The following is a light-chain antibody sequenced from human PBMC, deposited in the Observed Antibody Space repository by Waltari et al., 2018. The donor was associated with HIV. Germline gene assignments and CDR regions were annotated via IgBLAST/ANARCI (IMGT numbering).Light chain of an antibody. CDR2: SAS. V-gene: IGKV1-12*01. Sequence: IQMTQSPSSVSTSVRDRVTITCRASQGIATWLAWYQQKLGQAPKLLIYSASYLQSGVSSRFSGSGSGTSFTLAISSLQPEDFATYYCQQVNSFPITFGQGTRLEIK. J-gene: IGKJ5*01. CDR1: QGIATW. CDR3: QQVNSFPIT.